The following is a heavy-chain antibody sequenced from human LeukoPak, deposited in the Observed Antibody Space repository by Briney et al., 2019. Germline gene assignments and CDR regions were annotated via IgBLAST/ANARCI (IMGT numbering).Heavy chain of an antibody. J-gene: IGHJ3*02. Sequence: PGGSLRLSCAASGFTFSSYWMSWVRQAPGKGLEWVANIKQDGSEKYYVDSVKGRFTISRDNAKNSLYLQMNSLRAEDTAVYYCARVKDSSSYTSDAFDIWGQGTMVTVSS. CDR2: IKQDGSEK. CDR1: GFTFSSYW. V-gene: IGHV3-7*01. CDR3: ARVKDSSSYTSDAFDI. D-gene: IGHD6-6*01.